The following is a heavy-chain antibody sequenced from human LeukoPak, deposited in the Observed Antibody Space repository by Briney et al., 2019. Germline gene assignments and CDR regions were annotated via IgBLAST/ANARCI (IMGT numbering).Heavy chain of an antibody. V-gene: IGHV3-64D*09. CDR3: VKGDRGSGWYRGAFDI. D-gene: IGHD6-19*01. J-gene: IGHJ3*02. CDR2: YSSNGSST. Sequence: GGSLRLSCSASGFTFSSYAMHWVRQAPGKGLEYVSAYSSNGSSTYYADSVKGRFTISRDNSKNTLYLQMSSLRAEDTDVYYCVKGDRGSGWYRGAFDIWGQGTMVTVSS. CDR1: GFTFSSYA.